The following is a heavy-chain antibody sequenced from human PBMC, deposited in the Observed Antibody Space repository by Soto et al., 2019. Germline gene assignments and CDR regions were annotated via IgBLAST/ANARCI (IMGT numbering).Heavy chain of an antibody. D-gene: IGHD6-13*01. Sequence: GGSLRLSCAASGFTFSDYAMHWVRQAPGKGLEWVSAISANGGSTYYANSVKGRFTISRDNSKNTLYLQMNSLRAEDTAVYYCAKEEEYSSSWSSLEGWGQGTLVTVSS. J-gene: IGHJ4*02. CDR2: ISANGGST. CDR3: AKEEEYSSSWSSLEG. CDR1: GFTFSDYA. V-gene: IGHV3-23*01.